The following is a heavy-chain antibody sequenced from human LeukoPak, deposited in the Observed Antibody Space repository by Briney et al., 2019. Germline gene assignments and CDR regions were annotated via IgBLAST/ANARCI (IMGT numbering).Heavy chain of an antibody. Sequence: PGGSLRLSCAASGFTFSSYAMSLVRQAPGKGLEWVSAISGSGGSTYYADSVKGRFTISRDNSKNTLYLQMNSLRAEDTAVYYCALTGMVRGVIDAFDIWGQGTMVTVSS. V-gene: IGHV3-23*01. J-gene: IGHJ3*02. CDR3: ALTGMVRGVIDAFDI. CDR1: GFTFSSYA. CDR2: ISGSGGST. D-gene: IGHD3-10*01.